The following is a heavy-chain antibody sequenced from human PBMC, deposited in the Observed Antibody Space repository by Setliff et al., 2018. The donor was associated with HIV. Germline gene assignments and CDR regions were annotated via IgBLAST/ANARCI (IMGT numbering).Heavy chain of an antibody. J-gene: IGHJ4*02. CDR3: ASTSSLGSSFDY. Sequence: PSETLSLTCTVSGGSISTSNWWGWIRQTPGKGLEWIGYIYYSGSTNYNPSLKSRVTISVDTSKNQFSLKLSSVTAADTAVYYCASTSSLGSSFDYWGQGTLVTVSS. V-gene: IGHV4-28*01. CDR2: IYYSGST. CDR1: GGSISTSNW. D-gene: IGHD6-6*01.